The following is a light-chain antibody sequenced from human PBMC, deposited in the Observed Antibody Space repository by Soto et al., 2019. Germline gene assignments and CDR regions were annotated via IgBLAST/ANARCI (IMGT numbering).Light chain of an antibody. J-gene: IGKJ2*01. V-gene: IGKV3-20*01. CDR1: QTVVSSY. Sequence: EIVLTQSPGTLSLSPGERATLSCRASQTVVSSYVAWYQQKTGQAPRLLIYGASSRATGIPDRFSGSGSGTDFTLTINRLEPEDFAVYHCQQYESSPYTFGQGTKLEIK. CDR2: GAS. CDR3: QQYESSPYT.